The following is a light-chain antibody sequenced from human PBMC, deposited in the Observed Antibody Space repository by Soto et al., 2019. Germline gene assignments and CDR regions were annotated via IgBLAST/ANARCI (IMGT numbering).Light chain of an antibody. V-gene: IGLV2-14*01. CDR2: DVT. CDR3: SSYTSSSTLE. J-gene: IGLJ2*01. CDR1: SSDVGAYNY. Sequence: QSVLTQPASVSGSPGQSITISCTGTSSDVGAYNYVSWYQQHPGKAPKLMIYDVTNRPSGVSSRFSGSKSGNTASLTISGLQAEDEADYYCSSYTSSSTLEIGGGTKLTVL.